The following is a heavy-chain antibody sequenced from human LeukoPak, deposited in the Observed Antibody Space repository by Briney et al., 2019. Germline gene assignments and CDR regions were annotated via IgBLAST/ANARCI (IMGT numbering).Heavy chain of an antibody. Sequence: GGSLRLYCAASGFTFSSYEMNWVRQAPGKGLEWVSYISSSGSTIYYADSVKGRFTISRDNAKNSLYLQMNSLRAEDTAVYYCARAPLDSSGWLNCYYYYGMDVWGKGTTVTVSS. J-gene: IGHJ6*04. CDR3: ARAPLDSSGWLNCYYYYGMDV. D-gene: IGHD6-19*01. CDR2: ISSSGSTI. V-gene: IGHV3-48*03. CDR1: GFTFSSYE.